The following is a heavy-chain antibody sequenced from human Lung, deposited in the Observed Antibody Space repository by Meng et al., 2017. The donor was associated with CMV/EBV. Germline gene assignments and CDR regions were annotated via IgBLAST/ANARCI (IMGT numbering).Heavy chain of an antibody. Sequence: ASXXVSXKASGYTFTDYYMHWVRQAPGQGLEWMGWINPNSGGTNYAQKFHDRVTMTRDTSISTAYMELRRLTSDDSAVYYCATLPPVAARYYYHGFDVWGQGXTVTVSS. CDR3: ATLPPVAARYYYHGFDV. CDR2: INPNSGGT. V-gene: IGHV1-2*02. D-gene: IGHD6-19*01. J-gene: IGHJ6*02. CDR1: GYTFTDYY.